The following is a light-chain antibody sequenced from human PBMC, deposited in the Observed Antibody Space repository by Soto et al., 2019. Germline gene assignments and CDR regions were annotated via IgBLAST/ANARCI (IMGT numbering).Light chain of an antibody. CDR3: SSYTSSSTLV. CDR1: SSDVGGHNS. CDR2: DVS. Sequence: QSVLTQPASVSGSPGQSITISCTGTSSDVGGHNSVSWYQQHPGKAPQFMIYDVSNRPSGVSNRFSGSKSGNTASLTISGLQAEDEADYYCSSYTSSSTLVFGGGTKLTVL. V-gene: IGLV2-14*01. J-gene: IGLJ2*01.